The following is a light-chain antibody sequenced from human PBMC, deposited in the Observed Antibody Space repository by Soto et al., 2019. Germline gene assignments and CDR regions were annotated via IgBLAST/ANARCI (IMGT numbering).Light chain of an antibody. Sequence: DIQMTQSPSSLSASVGDRVTITCRASQSISSSLNWYQQRPGKAPNLLIYAASTLQSGVPPRFSGSGSGTDFTLTITSLQPEDFATYYCQQSYSLFTFGPGTKVDI. CDR3: QQSYSLFT. CDR2: AAS. V-gene: IGKV1-39*01. CDR1: QSISSS. J-gene: IGKJ3*01.